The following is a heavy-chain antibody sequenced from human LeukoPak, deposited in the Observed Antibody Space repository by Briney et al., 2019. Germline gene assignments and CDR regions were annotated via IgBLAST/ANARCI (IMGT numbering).Heavy chain of an antibody. CDR1: GYSFTSYW. CDR2: IYPGDSDT. D-gene: IGHD3/OR15-3a*01. CDR3: ARSQASVGEDWSLLLGNWFDP. Sequence: GESLQISCQGSGYSFTSYWIGWVRQMPGKGLEWVGIIYPGDSDTRYSPSFQGQVTISADKSISTAYLQWSSLKASDTAMYYCARSQASVGEDWSLLLGNWFDPWGQGTLVTVSS. J-gene: IGHJ5*02. V-gene: IGHV5-51*01.